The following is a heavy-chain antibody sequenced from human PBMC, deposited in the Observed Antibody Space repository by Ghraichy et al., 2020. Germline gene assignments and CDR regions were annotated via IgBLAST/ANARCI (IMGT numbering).Heavy chain of an antibody. CDR2: INPSGVST. Sequence: ASVKVSCKASGYTFTSYYMNWVRQAPGQGLEWMGKINPSGVSTSYAQKFQGRVTMTRETSTSTVYMELSSLRTEDTAVYYCARDLVLGLAFDIWGQGKMVTVSS. V-gene: IGHV1-46*01. CDR1: GYTFTSYY. J-gene: IGHJ3*02. D-gene: IGHD3-10*02. CDR3: ARDLVLGLAFDI.